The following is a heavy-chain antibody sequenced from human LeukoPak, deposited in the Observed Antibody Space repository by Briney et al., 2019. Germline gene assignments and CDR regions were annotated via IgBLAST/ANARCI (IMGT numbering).Heavy chain of an antibody. CDR3: ARVNPVTYYGMDV. J-gene: IGHJ6*02. CDR1: GGSISSGGYY. Sequence: SETLSLTCTVSGGSISSGGYYWSWIRQHPGKGLEGIGYIYYSGSTYYNPSLKSRVTISVDTSKNQFSLKLSSVTAADTAVYYCARVNPVTYYGMDVWGQGTTVTVSS. V-gene: IGHV4-31*03. CDR2: IYYSGST. D-gene: IGHD4-11*01.